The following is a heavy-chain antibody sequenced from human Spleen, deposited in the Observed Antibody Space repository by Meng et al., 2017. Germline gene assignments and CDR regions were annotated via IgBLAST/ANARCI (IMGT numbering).Heavy chain of an antibody. CDR1: GGSFSDYY. V-gene: IGHV4-34*01. D-gene: IGHD4-11*01. CDR2: INQSGST. CDR3: ARGPTTMAHDFDY. Sequence: QSGARLMKPSATPSLTCVVSGGSFSDYYWSWIRQPPGKGLEWIGEINQSGSTNYNPSLESRATISVDTSQNNLSLKLSSVTAADSAVYYCARGPTTMAHDFDYWGQGTLVTVSS. J-gene: IGHJ4*02.